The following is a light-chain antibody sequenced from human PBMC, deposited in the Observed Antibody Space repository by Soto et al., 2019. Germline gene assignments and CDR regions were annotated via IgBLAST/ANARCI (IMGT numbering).Light chain of an antibody. CDR2: GAS. Sequence: EIVMTQSPATLSLSPGERAAFSCRASQRIITKLAWYQQKPGQPPRLLIYGASTRATGVPARFTGSESGSEFTLTISGLQSEDFAVYYCQQGHNWPLTFGQGTRLEI. CDR3: QQGHNWPLT. CDR1: QRIITK. V-gene: IGKV3-15*01. J-gene: IGKJ2*01.